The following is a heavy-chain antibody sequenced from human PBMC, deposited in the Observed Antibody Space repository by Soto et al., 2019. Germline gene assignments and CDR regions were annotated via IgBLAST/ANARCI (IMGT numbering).Heavy chain of an antibody. CDR2: IYYSGSA. V-gene: IGHV4-30-4*01. Sequence: LSLTCTVSGGSISSGDYYWSWIRQPPGKGLEWIGYIYYSGSAYYDSSLKSRVTISIDTSKNQFSLRLSSVTAADTAVYYCARVGDGAKEMNTRYGFDVWGQGTTVTVSS. CDR3: ARVGDGAKEMNTRYGFDV. J-gene: IGHJ6*02. CDR1: GGSISSGDYY. D-gene: IGHD3-16*01.